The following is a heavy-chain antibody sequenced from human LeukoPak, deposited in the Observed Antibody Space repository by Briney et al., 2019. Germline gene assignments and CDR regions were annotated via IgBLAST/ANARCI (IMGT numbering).Heavy chain of an antibody. CDR2: ISGSGGST. J-gene: IGHJ4*02. CDR1: GFTFSSYA. CDR3: AKDSSQLMQWLVPYYFDY. Sequence: GRSLRLSCAASGFTFSSYAMSWVRQAPGKGLEWVSAISGSGGSTYYADSVKGRFTISRDNSKNTLYLQMNSLRAEGTAVYYCAKDSSQLMQWLVPYYFDYWGQGTLVTVSS. D-gene: IGHD6-19*01. V-gene: IGHV3-23*01.